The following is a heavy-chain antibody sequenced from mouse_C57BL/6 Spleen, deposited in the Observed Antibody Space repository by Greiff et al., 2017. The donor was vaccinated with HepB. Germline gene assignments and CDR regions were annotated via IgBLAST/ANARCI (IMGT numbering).Heavy chain of an antibody. CDR2: ISSGSSTT. CDR1: GFTFSDYG. J-gene: IGHJ3*01. CDR3: ARPDDYSWFAY. V-gene: IGHV5-17*01. Sequence: EVKVVESGGGLVKPGGSLKLSCAASGFTFSDYGMHWVRQAPEKGLEWVAYISSGSSTTYYADTVKGQFTISRDNAKNTLFLEMTSLRSEDTAMYYCARPDDYSWFAYWGQGTLVTVSA. D-gene: IGHD2-4*01.